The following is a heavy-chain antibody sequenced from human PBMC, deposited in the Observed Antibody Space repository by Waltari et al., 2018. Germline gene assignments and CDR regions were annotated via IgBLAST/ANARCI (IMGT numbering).Heavy chain of an antibody. CDR3: ARVGYYGSGSYLSY. CDR2: INPNNGGT. V-gene: IGHV1-2*02. CDR1: GYTFTDYY. Sequence: QVQLVQSGAEVKKPGASVKVSCKASGYTFTDYYIHWVRQAPGQGLEWVGWINPNNGGTNYAQKFQGRVTMTRDTSIRTAYMELSRLRSDDTAIYYCARVGYYGSGSYLSYWGQGTLVTVSS. D-gene: IGHD3-10*01. J-gene: IGHJ4*02.